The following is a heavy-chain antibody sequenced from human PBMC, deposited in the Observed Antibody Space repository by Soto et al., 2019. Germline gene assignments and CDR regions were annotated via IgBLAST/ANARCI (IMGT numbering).Heavy chain of an antibody. D-gene: IGHD3-10*01. J-gene: IGHJ4*02. CDR2: LNPKDSFA. CDR3: ARHKSGGGYYPFEF. V-gene: IGHV5-10-1*01. CDR1: WFIFTSYW. Sequence: PGASLKISCKASWFIFTSYWLSWLRQVPGKGLEWMGMLNPKDSFANYSPSFRGHVTISPDTSVTTAYLKWSSLKASDTAIYYCARHKSGGGYYPFEFWGQGTLVTVSS.